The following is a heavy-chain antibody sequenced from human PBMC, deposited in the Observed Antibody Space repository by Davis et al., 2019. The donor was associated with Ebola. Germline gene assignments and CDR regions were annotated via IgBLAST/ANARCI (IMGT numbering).Heavy chain of an antibody. CDR3: ARQRSSSWYYFDY. V-gene: IGHV5-51*01. Sequence: QVSCKGSGYSFTSYWIGWVRQMPGKGLEWMGIIYPGDSDTRYSPSFQGQVTISADKSISTAYLQWSSLKASDTAMYYCARQRSSSWYYFDYWGQGTLVTVSS. CDR2: IYPGDSDT. J-gene: IGHJ4*02. CDR1: GYSFTSYW. D-gene: IGHD6-13*01.